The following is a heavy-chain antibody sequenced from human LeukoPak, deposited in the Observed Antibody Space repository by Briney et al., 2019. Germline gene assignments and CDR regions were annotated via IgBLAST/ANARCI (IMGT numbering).Heavy chain of an antibody. D-gene: IGHD5-12*01. CDR1: GGSFSGYY. CDR3: ARGWSGYALDY. CDR2: INHSGST. Sequence: SETLSLTCVVYGGSFSGYYWNWIRQSPGKGLEWIGEINHSGSTNYNPSLKSRVTISVDTSKNQFSLKLSSVTAADTAVYYCARGWSGYALDYWGQGPLVTVSS. V-gene: IGHV4-34*01. J-gene: IGHJ4*02.